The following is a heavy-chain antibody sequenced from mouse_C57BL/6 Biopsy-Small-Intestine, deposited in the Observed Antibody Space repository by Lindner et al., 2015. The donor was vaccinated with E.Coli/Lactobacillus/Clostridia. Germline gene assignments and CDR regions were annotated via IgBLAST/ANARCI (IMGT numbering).Heavy chain of an antibody. CDR3: ASGSSNWYFDV. V-gene: IGHV14-2*01. Sequence: VQLQESGAELVKPGASVKLSCTASDFNIKDYYIHWVRQRTEQGLEWIGRIDPKDDETKFAPEFQGKASLTADTSSNTAYLQLSSLTSEDTAVYYCASGSSNWYFDVWGTGTTVTVSS. D-gene: IGHD1-1*01. CDR2: IDPKDDET. CDR1: DFNIKDYY. J-gene: IGHJ1*03.